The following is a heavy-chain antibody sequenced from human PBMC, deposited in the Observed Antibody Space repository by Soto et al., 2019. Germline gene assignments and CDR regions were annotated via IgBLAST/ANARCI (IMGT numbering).Heavy chain of an antibody. CDR1: GGSFSGYY. CDR3: ARGKGYGQLRYFDY. V-gene: IGHV4-34*01. D-gene: IGHD2-15*01. J-gene: IGHJ4*02. CDR2: INHSGST. Sequence: QVQLQQWGAGLLKPSETLSLTCAVYGGSFSGYYWSWIRQPPGKGLEWIGEINHSGSTNYNPSLKSRVTISVDTSNNQFSRKLSSVTAADTAVYYCARGKGYGQLRYFDYWGQGTLIAVSS.